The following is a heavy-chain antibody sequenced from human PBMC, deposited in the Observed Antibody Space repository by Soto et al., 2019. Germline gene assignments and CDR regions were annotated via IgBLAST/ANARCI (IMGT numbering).Heavy chain of an antibody. V-gene: IGHV3-33*01. D-gene: IGHD1-26*01. CDR3: AVRGGYTTPFDY. CDR1: GFTFSNYG. Sequence: GGSLRLSCAASGFTFSNYGMHWVRQAPDKGLEWVAVIWSDGSRKSYADSVKGRFTISRDDSKKTLYLEMSSLRVDDTAVYYCAVRGGYTTPFDYWGQGTLVTVSS. CDR2: IWSDGSRK. J-gene: IGHJ4*02.